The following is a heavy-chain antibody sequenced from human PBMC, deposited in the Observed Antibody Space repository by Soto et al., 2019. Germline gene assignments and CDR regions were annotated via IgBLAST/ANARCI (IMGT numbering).Heavy chain of an antibody. CDR3: ARVSSVGAPFWFDP. CDR2: IYYSGST. Sequence: TLSLTCTVSGGSISSGGYYWSWIRQHPGKGLEWIGYIYYSGSTYYNPSLKSRVTISVDTSKNQFSLKLSSVTAADTAVYYCARVSSVGAPFWFDPRGQGTLVTVSS. CDR1: GGSISSGGYY. D-gene: IGHD1-26*01. J-gene: IGHJ5*02. V-gene: IGHV4-31*03.